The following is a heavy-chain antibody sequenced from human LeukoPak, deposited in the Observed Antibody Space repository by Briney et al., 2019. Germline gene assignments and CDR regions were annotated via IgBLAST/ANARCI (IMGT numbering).Heavy chain of an antibody. J-gene: IGHJ4*02. V-gene: IGHV4-39*01. CDR3: ARPWGSGSHYNV. CDR1: GGSISSSSYY. Sequence: PSETLSLTCTVSGGSISSSSYYWGWIRQPPGKGLEWIGSIYYSGSTYYNPSLKSRVTISVDTSKNQFSLKLSSVTAADTAVYYCARPWGSGSHYNVWGQGTLVTVSS. CDR2: IYYSGST. D-gene: IGHD3-10*01.